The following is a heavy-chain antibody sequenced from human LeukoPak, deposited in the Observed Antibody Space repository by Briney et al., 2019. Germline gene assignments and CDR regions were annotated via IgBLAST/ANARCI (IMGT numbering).Heavy chain of an antibody. J-gene: IGHJ4*02. Sequence: GGSLRLSCVTSGFTFSHYYMTWIRQAPGKGLEWVSYISGTGNKEYYADSVKGRFTISRDNAQNSLYLQMSSLRAEDTAIYYCARDYSESGYFFDYWGQGSLVAVSS. CDR2: ISGTGNKE. CDR3: ARDYSESGYFFDY. D-gene: IGHD1-26*01. V-gene: IGHV3-11*01. CDR1: GFTFSHYY.